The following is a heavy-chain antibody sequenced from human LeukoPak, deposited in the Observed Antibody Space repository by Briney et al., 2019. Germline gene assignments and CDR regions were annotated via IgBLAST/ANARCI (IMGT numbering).Heavy chain of an antibody. V-gene: IGHV1-8*01. D-gene: IGHD6-13*01. CDR2: MNPNSCNA. CDR1: GYTFTSYY. Sequence: ASVKVSCKSSGYTFTSYYINWVRQATGQGLEWMGCMNPNSCNADYAQKFQGRVTMTRNPSISTAYMELSSLRSEDTAVYYCAGAGYSSSWTHYYYYYMDVWGKGTTVTVSS. CDR3: AGAGYSSSWTHYYYYYMDV. J-gene: IGHJ6*03.